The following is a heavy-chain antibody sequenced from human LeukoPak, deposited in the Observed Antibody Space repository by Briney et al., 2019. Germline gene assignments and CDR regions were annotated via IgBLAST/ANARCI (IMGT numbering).Heavy chain of an antibody. CDR2: IYYSGST. V-gene: IGHV4-59*01. CDR3: ARGSGWYYY. Sequence: SETLSLTCTVSGGSISSYYWSWVRQPPGKGLEWIGYIYYSGSTNYNPSLKSRVTISVDTSKNQFSLKLSSVTAADTAVYFCARGSGWYYYWGQGTLVTVSS. D-gene: IGHD6-19*01. J-gene: IGHJ4*02. CDR1: GGSISSYY.